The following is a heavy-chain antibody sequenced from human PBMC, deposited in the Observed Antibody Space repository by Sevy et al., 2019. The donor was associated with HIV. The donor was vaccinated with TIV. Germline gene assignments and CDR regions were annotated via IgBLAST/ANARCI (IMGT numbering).Heavy chain of an antibody. J-gene: IGHJ6*03. D-gene: IGHD1-1*01. CDR1: GYTFINYG. V-gene: IGHV1-18*01. CDR2: ISAYNGNT. Sequence: ASVKVSCKASGYTFINYGITWVRQAPGEGLEWMGWISAYNGNTNCAQKLQGRVTMTTDTSTSTAYMELRSLRSDDTAVYYCARDLGTPYYYYYMDVWGKGTTVTVSS. CDR3: ARDLGTPYYYYYMDV.